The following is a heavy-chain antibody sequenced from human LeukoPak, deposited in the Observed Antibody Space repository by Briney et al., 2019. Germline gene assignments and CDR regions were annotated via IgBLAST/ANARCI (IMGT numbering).Heavy chain of an antibody. Sequence: PGGSLRLSCTASGFTFGDSAMSWVRQAPGKGLEWVGFIRSKAYGGTTEYAASVKGRFTISGDDSKSIAYLQMNSLKTEDTAVYYCTRGSGGSYYWGQGTLVTVSS. CDR2: IRSKAYGGTT. D-gene: IGHD2-15*01. V-gene: IGHV3-49*04. CDR3: TRGSGGSYY. CDR1: GFTFGDSA. J-gene: IGHJ4*02.